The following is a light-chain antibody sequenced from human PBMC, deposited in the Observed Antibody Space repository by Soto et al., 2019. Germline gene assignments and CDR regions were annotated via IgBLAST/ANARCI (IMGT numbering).Light chain of an antibody. J-gene: IGLJ2*01. CDR1: SSDVGGYNF. Sequence: QSALTQPPSASGSPGQSVTISCTGTSSDVGGYNFVSWYQHHPGKGPKLIIYEVTKRPSGVPDRFSGSKSGNTASLTVSGVLAEDEADYYCGSYGGSHNVVFGGGTQLTVL. V-gene: IGLV2-8*01. CDR3: GSYGGSHNVV. CDR2: EVT.